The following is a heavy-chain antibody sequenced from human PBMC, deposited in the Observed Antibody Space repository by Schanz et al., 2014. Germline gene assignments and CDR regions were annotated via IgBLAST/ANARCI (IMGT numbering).Heavy chain of an antibody. D-gene: IGHD3-10*01. CDR1: GYTFTSYY. CDR2: INPSVGNT. Sequence: QVQLVQSGGEVKKPGASVKVSCKASGYTFTSYYIHWFRQAPGQGLEWMGLINPSVGNTNYAQKFRGRVTMTRDTSTSTVYMELSSLRSGDTAVYYCATNSPFRMVRGSNAFDAWGQGTMVTVSS. CDR3: ATNSPFRMVRGSNAFDA. J-gene: IGHJ3*01. V-gene: IGHV1-46*03.